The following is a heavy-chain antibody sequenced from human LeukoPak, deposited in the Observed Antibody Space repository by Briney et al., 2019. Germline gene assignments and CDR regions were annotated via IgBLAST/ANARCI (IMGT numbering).Heavy chain of an antibody. CDR1: GYTYTSYW. V-gene: IGHV5-51*01. Sequence: GESLKISCNSSGYTYTSYWIGWVRQMPGKGLEWMGISPSFQGQVTISADKSISTAYLQWSSLKASDTAMYYCARLGSRHGYNWGDLWGQGTLVSVSS. J-gene: IGHJ5*02. D-gene: IGHD5-24*01. CDR3: ARLGSRHGYNWGDL.